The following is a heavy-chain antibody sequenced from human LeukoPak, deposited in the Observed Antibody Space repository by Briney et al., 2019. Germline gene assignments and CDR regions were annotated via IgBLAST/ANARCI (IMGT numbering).Heavy chain of an antibody. J-gene: IGHJ4*02. V-gene: IGHV4-34*01. CDR2: INHSGSA. D-gene: IGHD3-10*01. Sequence: PSETLSLTCAVYGGSFSGYYWSWIRQPPGKGLEWIGEINHSGSANYNPSLKSRVTISVDTSKNQFSLKLSSVTAADTAVYYCARHIQRRPFGDPFGYWGQGTLVTVSS. CDR1: GGSFSGYY. CDR3: ARHIQRRPFGDPFGY.